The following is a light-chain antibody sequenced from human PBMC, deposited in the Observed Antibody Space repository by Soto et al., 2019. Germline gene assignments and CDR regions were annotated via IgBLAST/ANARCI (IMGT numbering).Light chain of an antibody. Sequence: EIVLTQSPGTLSLSPGERATLSCRASQSVSSSYLAWYQQKPGQAPRLLIYGASSRATGIPDRFSGSGSGTDFSFTISSLEPEDFAVYYCQQYGNSPLYIFGQGTKLEIK. CDR1: QSVSSSY. CDR2: GAS. V-gene: IGKV3-20*01. CDR3: QQYGNSPLYI. J-gene: IGKJ2*01.